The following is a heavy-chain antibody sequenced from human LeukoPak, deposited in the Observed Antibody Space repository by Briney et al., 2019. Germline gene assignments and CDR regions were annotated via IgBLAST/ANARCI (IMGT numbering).Heavy chain of an antibody. CDR1: GFTFNNYA. Sequence: GGSLRLSCAASGFTFNNYALSWVRQAPGKGLKWISAISGSGGSTYYADSVKGRFTISRDNSKNTLYLQMNSLRAEDTAVYYCARDDRHYDILTGYYPYYFDYWGQGTLVTVSS. J-gene: IGHJ4*02. CDR2: ISGSGGST. V-gene: IGHV3-23*01. CDR3: ARDDRHYDILTGYYPYYFDY. D-gene: IGHD3-9*01.